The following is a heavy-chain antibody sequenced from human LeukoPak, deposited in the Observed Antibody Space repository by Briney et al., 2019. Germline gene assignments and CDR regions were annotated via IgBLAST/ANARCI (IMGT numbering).Heavy chain of an antibody. Sequence: SQTVSLMCTVSGDSLSIGHLFWSWIRQHPGKGLEWIGHIYYSGETYYNPSLKSRHSISIDTSKNQFSLKLKSVTAEDTPDYYCATFLDVAGLFDPWGQGTLVTVSS. CDR3: ATFLDVAGLFDP. J-gene: IGHJ5*02. CDR1: GDSLSIGHLF. CDR2: IYYSGET. V-gene: IGHV4-31*03. D-gene: IGHD1-1*01.